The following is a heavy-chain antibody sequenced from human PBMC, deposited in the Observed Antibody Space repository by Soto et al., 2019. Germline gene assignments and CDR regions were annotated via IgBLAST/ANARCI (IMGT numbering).Heavy chain of an antibody. J-gene: IGHJ5*02. V-gene: IGHV3-23*01. CDR2: ISGSGGST. CDR3: AKDRDVIVVVPDAPARWFYT. Sequence: GGSLRLSCAASGFTFSSYAMSWVRQAPGKGLEWVSAISGSGGSTYYADSVKGRFTISRDNSKNTLYLPMNSLRAEDTAVYYCAKDRDVIVVVPDAPARWFYTWGQRTPVTVSS. CDR1: GFTFSSYA. D-gene: IGHD2-2*01.